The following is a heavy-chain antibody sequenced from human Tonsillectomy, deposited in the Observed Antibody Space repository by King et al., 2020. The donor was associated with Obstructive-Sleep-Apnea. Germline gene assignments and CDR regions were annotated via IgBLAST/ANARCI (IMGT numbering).Heavy chain of an antibody. CDR2: IIVGSGET. D-gene: IGHD2-21*01. CDR1: GFTFSTSA. V-gene: IGHV1-58*01. J-gene: IGHJ5*02. Sequence: MQLVQSGPEVKKPGTSVKVSCKTSGFTFSTSAVQWVRQARGQGLEWVGWIIVGSGETNYGQKFQERVTITRDMSTGTVYMEMSSLRSDDTAIYYCAAERSTDGCCGFAPWGQGTLVTVSS. CDR3: AAERSTDGCCGFAP.